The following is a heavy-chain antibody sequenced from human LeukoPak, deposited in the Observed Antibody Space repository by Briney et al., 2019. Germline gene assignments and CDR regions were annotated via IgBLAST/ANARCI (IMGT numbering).Heavy chain of an antibody. J-gene: IGHJ5*02. CDR1: GYTLTELS. CDR3: ARDVKGYYDSSGRIGVGWFDP. Sequence: GASVKVSCKVSGYTLTELSMHWVRQAPGQGLEWMGGIIPILGIANYAQKFQGRVTITADKSTSTAYMELSSLRSEDTAVYYCARDVKGYYDSSGRIGVGWFDPWGQGTLVTVSS. CDR2: IIPILGIA. D-gene: IGHD3-22*01. V-gene: IGHV1-69*10.